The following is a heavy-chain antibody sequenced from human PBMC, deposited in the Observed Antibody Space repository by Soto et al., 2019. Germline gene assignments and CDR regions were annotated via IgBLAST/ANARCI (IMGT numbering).Heavy chain of an antibody. J-gene: IGHJ3*02. V-gene: IGHV3-74*01. CDR1: GFTFSSYW. D-gene: IGHD6-19*01. Sequence: GGSLRLSCAASGFTFSSYWMHWVRQAPGKGLVWVSRINSDGSSTSYADSVKGRFTISRDNAKNTLYLQMNSLRAEDTAVYYCASISGWDAFDIWGQGTMVTVSS. CDR3: ASISGWDAFDI. CDR2: INSDGSST.